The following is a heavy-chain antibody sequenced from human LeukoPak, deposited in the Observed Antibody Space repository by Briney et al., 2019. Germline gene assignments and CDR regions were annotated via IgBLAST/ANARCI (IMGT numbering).Heavy chain of an antibody. J-gene: IGHJ4*02. CDR1: GFTFGDYA. D-gene: IGHD6-13*01. CDR3: TRVAAAGTDDY. V-gene: IGHV3-49*04. Sequence: GSLSLSCTASGFTFGDYAMSWVRPAPGKGLEWVGFIRSKAYGGTTEYAASVKGRFTISRDDSKSIAYLQMNSLKTEDTAVYYCTRVAAAGTDDYWGQGTLVTVSS. CDR2: IRSKAYGGTT.